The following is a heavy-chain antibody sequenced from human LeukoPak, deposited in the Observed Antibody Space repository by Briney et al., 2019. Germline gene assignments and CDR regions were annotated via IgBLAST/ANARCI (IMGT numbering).Heavy chain of an antibody. J-gene: IGHJ6*03. CDR1: GFTFDDYA. D-gene: IGHD2-2*01. V-gene: IGHV3-9*01. CDR2: ISWNSGSI. Sequence: AGGSLRLSCAASGFTFDDYAMHWVRQAPGKGLEWVSGISWNSGSIGYADSVKGRFTISRDNAKNSLYLQMNSLRDEDTALYYCANLGSAGCRRITSCSAYMGVWGKGTTVTVSS. CDR3: ANLGSAGCRRITSCSAYMGV.